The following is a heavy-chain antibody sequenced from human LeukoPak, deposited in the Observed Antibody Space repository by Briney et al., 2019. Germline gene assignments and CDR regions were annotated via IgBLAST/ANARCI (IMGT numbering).Heavy chain of an antibody. D-gene: IGHD3-10*01. CDR2: ISTYNGNT. CDR1: GYTYSDYG. V-gene: IGHV1-18*01. CDR3: ARSMVRAVTQVASDY. J-gene: IGHJ4*02. Sequence: ASVKVSCKASGYTYSDYGISWVRQAPGQGLEWMGWISTYNGNTIYAEKLQGRVTMTTDTSTSTAYMELRSLRSDDTAVYYCARSMVRAVTQVASDYWVQGTLVTVSS.